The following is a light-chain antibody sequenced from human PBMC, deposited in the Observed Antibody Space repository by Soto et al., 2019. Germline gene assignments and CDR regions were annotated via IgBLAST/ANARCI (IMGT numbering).Light chain of an antibody. Sequence: QSVLTQPPSASGTPGQRVTISCSGSGSSIGTNTVNWYRQLPGTAPKLLIYGDNQRPSGVPDRFSGSKSGTSASLAISGLQSEDEAEYYCVAWDGSLNNVLFGGGTKLTVL. J-gene: IGLJ2*01. CDR3: VAWDGSLNNVL. V-gene: IGLV1-44*01. CDR1: GSSIGTNT. CDR2: GDN.